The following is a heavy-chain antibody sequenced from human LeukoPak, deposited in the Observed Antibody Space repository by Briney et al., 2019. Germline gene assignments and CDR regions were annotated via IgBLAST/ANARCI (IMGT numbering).Heavy chain of an antibody. J-gene: IGHJ3*02. D-gene: IGHD6-6*01. Sequence: GASVKVSCKASGGTFSSYAISWVRQAPGQGLEWMGGIIPIFGTANYAQKFQGRVTITTDESTSTAYMELSSLRSEDAAVYYCARSIAARRDAFDIWGQGTMVTVSS. CDR3: ARSIAARRDAFDI. CDR1: GGTFSSYA. V-gene: IGHV1-69*05. CDR2: IIPIFGTA.